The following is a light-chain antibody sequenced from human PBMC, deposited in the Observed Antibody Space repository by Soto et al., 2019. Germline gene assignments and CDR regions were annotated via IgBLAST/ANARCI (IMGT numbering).Light chain of an antibody. CDR1: QSVTSN. CDR3: QQYNNWPPTT. V-gene: IGKV3-15*01. Sequence: EIVMTQSPATLSVSPGERVTLHCRASQSVTSNLAWYQHKPGQSPRLLIYRASARATGVPDRFSGSGSGTEFTLTSSSLHSEDFAVYYCQQYNNWPPTTFGQGTRLEIK. J-gene: IGKJ5*01. CDR2: RAS.